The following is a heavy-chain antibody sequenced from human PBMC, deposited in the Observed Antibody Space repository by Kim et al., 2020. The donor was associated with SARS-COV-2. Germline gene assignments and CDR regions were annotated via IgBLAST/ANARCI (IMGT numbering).Heavy chain of an antibody. Sequence: SETLSLTCAVYGGSFSGYYWSWIRQPPGKGLEWIGEINHSGSTNYNPSLKSRVTISVDTSKNQFSLKLSSVTAADTAVYYCARRTAMVTAHYYYYYGMDVWGQGTTVTVSS. D-gene: IGHD5-18*01. CDR1: GGSFSGYY. V-gene: IGHV4-34*01. CDR2: INHSGST. J-gene: IGHJ6*02. CDR3: ARRTAMVTAHYYYYYGMDV.